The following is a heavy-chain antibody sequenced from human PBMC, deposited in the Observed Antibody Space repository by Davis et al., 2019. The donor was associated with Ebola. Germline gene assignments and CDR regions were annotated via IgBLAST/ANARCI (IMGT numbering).Heavy chain of an antibody. V-gene: IGHV3-23*01. CDR3: AKDLFKLNCISTSCYSLFDY. J-gene: IGHJ4*02. CDR1: GFTFSSYA. CDR2: ISGSGGST. D-gene: IGHD2-2*01. Sequence: GESLKISCAASGFTFSSYAMSWVRQAPGKGLEWVSAISGSGGSTYYADSVKGRFTISRDNSKNTLYLQMNSLRAEDTAVYYCAKDLFKLNCISTSCYSLFDYWGQGTLVTVSS.